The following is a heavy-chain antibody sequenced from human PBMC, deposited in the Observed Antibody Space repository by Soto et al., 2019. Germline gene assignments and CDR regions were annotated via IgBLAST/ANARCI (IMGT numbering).Heavy chain of an antibody. Sequence: PGGSLRLSCAASGFTFSSYWMSWVRQAPGKGLEWVANIKQDGSEKYYVDSVKGRFTISRDDSKNSLYLQMNSLRAEDTALYYCAKSIDSGKVYWGQGTQVSVSS. D-gene: IGHD2-15*01. V-gene: IGHV3-7*05. CDR3: AKSIDSGKVY. CDR1: GFTFSSYW. CDR2: IKQDGSEK. J-gene: IGHJ4*02.